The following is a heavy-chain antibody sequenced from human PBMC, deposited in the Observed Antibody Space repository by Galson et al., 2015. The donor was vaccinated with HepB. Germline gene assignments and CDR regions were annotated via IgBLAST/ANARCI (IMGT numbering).Heavy chain of an antibody. CDR3: ARGLSLWFGELYGYFDY. CDR1: GFTFSDYY. V-gene: IGHV3-11*03. Sequence: SLRLSCAASGFTFSDYYMSWIRQAPGKGLEWLAYVSSNTIYTNYADSVKGRFTISRDNTKNSLYLQMSSLRAEDTALYYCARGLSLWFGELYGYFDYWGQGTLVTVSS. CDR2: VSSNTIYT. D-gene: IGHD3-10*01. J-gene: IGHJ4*02.